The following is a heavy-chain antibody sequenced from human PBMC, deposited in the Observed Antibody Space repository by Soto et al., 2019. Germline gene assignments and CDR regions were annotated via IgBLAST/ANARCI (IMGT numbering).Heavy chain of an antibody. CDR2: IYYSGSS. CDR1: GGSISGDYY. D-gene: IGHD1-26*01. CDR3: AALRPGGATRGYYYYYGMDV. Sequence: LSLTCSVSGGSISGDYYWSWIRQSPEKGLEWIGYIYYSGSSYSNPALQSRLSMSLDTSKNQFSLKLRSVTAADTAVYYCAALRPGGATRGYYYYYGMDVWGQGTTVTVSS. V-gene: IGHV4-30-4*08. J-gene: IGHJ6*02.